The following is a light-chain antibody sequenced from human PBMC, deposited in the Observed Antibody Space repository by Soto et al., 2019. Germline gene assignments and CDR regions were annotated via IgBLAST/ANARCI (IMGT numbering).Light chain of an antibody. CDR1: QTISSW. CDR2: KAS. J-gene: IGKJ5*01. V-gene: IGKV1-5*03. CDR3: QQSNSYPIT. Sequence: DIQMTQSPTTLSASVGDRVTITYRASQTISSWLAWYQQKPGKAPKLLIYKASSLESGVPSRFSGSGSGIEFTLTISSLQPDDFATYYCQQSNSYPITFGQGTRLEIK.